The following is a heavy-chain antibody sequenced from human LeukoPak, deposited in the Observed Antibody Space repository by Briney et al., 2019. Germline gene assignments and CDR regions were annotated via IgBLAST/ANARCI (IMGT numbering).Heavy chain of an antibody. D-gene: IGHD3-3*01. J-gene: IGHJ4*02. CDR3: AKPRYDFWSGYFDY. CDR1: GFTFSSYA. Sequence: PGGSLRLSCAASGFTFSSYAMSWVRQAPGKGLERVSAISGSGGSTYYADSVKGRFTISRDNSKNTLYLQMNSLRAEDTAVYYCAKPRYDFWSGYFDYWGQGTLVTVSS. V-gene: IGHV3-23*01. CDR2: ISGSGGST.